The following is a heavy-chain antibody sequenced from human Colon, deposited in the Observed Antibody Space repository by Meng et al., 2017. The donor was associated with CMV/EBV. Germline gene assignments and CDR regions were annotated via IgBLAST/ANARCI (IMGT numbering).Heavy chain of an antibody. CDR2: INSDGSSS. J-gene: IGHJ6*02. Sequence: GESLRLSCAASGFTFSSYWMHWVRQAPGKGLVWVSRINSDGSSSSFADSVKGRFTISRDNAKNTLYLQMNSLRAEDTAVYYCARDFYCSSTSCSVSYGMDVWGQGTTVTVSS. CDR3: ARDFYCSSTSCSVSYGMDV. CDR1: GFTFSSYW. D-gene: IGHD2-2*01. V-gene: IGHV3-74*01.